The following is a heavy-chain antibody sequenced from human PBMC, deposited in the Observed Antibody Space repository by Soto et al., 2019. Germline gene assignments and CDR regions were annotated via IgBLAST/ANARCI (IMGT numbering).Heavy chain of an antibody. CDR2: ISGSGGST. CDR3: AKAGHVFQKTQNYYYYYGMDV. J-gene: IGHJ6*02. V-gene: IGHV3-23*01. D-gene: IGHD2-21*01. CDR1: GFTFSSYA. Sequence: GGSLRLSCAASGFTFSSYAMSWVRQAPGKGLEWVSAISGSGGSTYYADSVKGRFTISRDNSKNTLYLQMNSLRAEDTAVYYCAKAGHVFQKTQNYYYYYGMDVWGQGTTVTVYS.